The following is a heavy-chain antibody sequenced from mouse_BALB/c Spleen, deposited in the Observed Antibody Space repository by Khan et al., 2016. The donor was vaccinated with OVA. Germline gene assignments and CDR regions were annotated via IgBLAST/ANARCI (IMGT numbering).Heavy chain of an antibody. V-gene: IGHV1S137*01. J-gene: IGHJ2*01. D-gene: IGHD2-3*01. CDR1: GYTFTDYA. CDR2: ISTYSGNT. Sequence: QVQLQQSGPELVRPGVSVKISCKGSGYTFTDYAMHWVKQSHAKSLEWIGLISTYSGNTNYKQKFKGKATMTVDKSSSTAFKELTRLTSEDSAIYYCTRPAYDGYYDYWGQGTTLTVSS. CDR3: TRPAYDGYYDY.